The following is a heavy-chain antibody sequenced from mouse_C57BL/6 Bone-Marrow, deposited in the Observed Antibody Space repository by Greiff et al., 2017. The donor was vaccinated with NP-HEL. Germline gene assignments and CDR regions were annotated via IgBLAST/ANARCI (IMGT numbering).Heavy chain of an antibody. Sequence: EVKLKESGPGLVKPSQSLSLTCSVTGYSITSGYYWNWIRQFPGNKLEWMGYISYDGSNNYNPSLKNRTSITRDTSKNQFFLKLNSVTTEDTATYYGASDRHWGYFDYWGQGTTLTVSS. D-gene: IGHD4-1*01. CDR1: GYSITSGYY. CDR3: ASDRHWGYFDY. CDR2: ISYDGSN. J-gene: IGHJ2*01. V-gene: IGHV3-6*01.